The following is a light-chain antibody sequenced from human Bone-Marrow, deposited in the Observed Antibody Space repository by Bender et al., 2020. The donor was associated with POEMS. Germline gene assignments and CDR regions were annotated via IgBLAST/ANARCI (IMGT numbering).Light chain of an antibody. Sequence: QSALTQPASVSGSPGQSITISCTGTGNDIGSYNLVSWYQQHPGKAPKLLIYEGKKRPSGISSRFSGSKSVNTASLTISGLQTEDEADYYCFSYTAINTYVFGTGTKVSVL. V-gene: IGLV2-14*02. CDR2: EGK. CDR3: FSYTAINTYV. J-gene: IGLJ1*01. CDR1: GNDIGSYNL.